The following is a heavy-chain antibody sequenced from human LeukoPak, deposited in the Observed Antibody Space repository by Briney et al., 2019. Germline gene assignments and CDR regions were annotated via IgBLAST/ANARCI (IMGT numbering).Heavy chain of an antibody. D-gene: IGHD3-10*01. CDR2: IYYSGST. J-gene: IGHJ4*02. Sequence: SETLSLTCTVSGGSVSSGSYYWSWIRQPPGKGLEWTGYIYYSGSTNYNPSLKSRVTISVDTSKNQFSLKLSSVTAADTAVYYCVAYGSGSYYHNFDYWGQGTLVTVSS. CDR3: VAYGSGSYYHNFDY. CDR1: GGSVSSGSYY. V-gene: IGHV4-61*01.